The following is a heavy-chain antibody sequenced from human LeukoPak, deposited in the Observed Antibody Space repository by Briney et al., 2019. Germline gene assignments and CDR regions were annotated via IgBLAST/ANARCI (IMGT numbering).Heavy chain of an antibody. Sequence: ASVKVSCKASGGTFSSYAISWVRQAPGQGLEWMGWISAYNGNTNYAQKLQGRVTMTTDTSTSTAYMELRSLRSEDTAVYYCARDHGDGYNYFDYWGQGTLSPSPQ. V-gene: IGHV1-18*01. D-gene: IGHD5-24*01. CDR2: ISAYNGNT. J-gene: IGHJ4*02. CDR3: ARDHGDGYNYFDY. CDR1: GGTFSSYA.